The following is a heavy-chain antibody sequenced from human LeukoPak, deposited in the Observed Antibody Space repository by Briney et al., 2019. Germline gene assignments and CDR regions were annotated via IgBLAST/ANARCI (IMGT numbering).Heavy chain of an antibody. CDR3: ARGSATGLAY. J-gene: IGHJ4*02. CDR2: IDRSGST. D-gene: IGHD1-1*01. V-gene: IGHV4-34*01. Sequence: SETLSLTCAVYGGSFSGYSWTWVRQPPGKGLEWIGEIDRSGSTNYNPALKSRLTISVDTSKNQFSLKLSSVTAADTAVYYCARGSATGLAYWGQGNLVTVSS. CDR1: GGSFSGYS.